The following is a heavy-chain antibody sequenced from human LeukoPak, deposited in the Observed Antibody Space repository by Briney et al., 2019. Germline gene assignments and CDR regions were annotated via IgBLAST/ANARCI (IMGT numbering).Heavy chain of an antibody. CDR2: IIPIFGTA. D-gene: IGHD1-20*01. J-gene: IGHJ4*02. Sequence: ASVKVSCKASGGTFSSYAISCVRQAPGQGLEWMGGIIPIFGTANYAQKFQGRVTITTDESTSTAYMELSSLRSEDTAVYYCASGMTGTRDYYFDYWGQGTLVTVSS. CDR1: GGTFSSYA. CDR3: ASGMTGTRDYYFDY. V-gene: IGHV1-69*05.